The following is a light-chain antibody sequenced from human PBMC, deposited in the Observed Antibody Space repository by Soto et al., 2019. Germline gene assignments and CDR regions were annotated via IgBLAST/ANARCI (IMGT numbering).Light chain of an antibody. CDR1: QGVGSN. CDR2: GSS. J-gene: IGKJ1*01. V-gene: IGKV3-15*01. CDR3: QQYDARXPGT. Sequence: EMLMTQSPATLSVSPGERATLSCRASQGVGSNLAWYQQKPGQAPRLLIYGSSTRATGIPARFSGSGSGTEFTITISGLQSEDFAVYYCQQYDARXPGTCGQGTKV.